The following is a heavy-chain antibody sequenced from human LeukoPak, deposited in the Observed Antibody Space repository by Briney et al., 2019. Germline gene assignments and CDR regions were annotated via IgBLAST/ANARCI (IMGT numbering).Heavy chain of an antibody. D-gene: IGHD2-2*01. CDR1: GYTFTSYG. J-gene: IGHJ4*02. CDR3: ARSSGPTSIVVVPAAIHFDY. V-gene: IGHV1-18*01. Sequence: ASVKVSCKASGYTFTSYGISWVRQAPGQGLEWMGWISAYNGNTNYAQKLQGRVTMTTDTSTSTAYMELRSLRSDDTAVYYCARSSGPTSIVVVPAAIHFDYWGQGTLVTVSS. CDR2: ISAYNGNT.